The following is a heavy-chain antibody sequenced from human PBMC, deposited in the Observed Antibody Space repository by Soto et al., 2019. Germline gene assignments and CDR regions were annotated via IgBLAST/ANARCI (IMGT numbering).Heavy chain of an antibody. D-gene: IGHD3-22*01. CDR1: GYTFTSYG. CDR2: ISAYNGNT. J-gene: IGHJ3*02. CDR3: ARDRYYYDSSGSMGLDAFDI. Sequence: ASVKVSCKASGYTFTSYGISWLLQAPGQGLEWMGWISAYNGNTNYAQKLQGRVTMTTDTSTSTAYMELRSLRSDDTAVYYCARDRYYYDSSGSMGLDAFDIWGQGTMVTVSS. V-gene: IGHV1-18*01.